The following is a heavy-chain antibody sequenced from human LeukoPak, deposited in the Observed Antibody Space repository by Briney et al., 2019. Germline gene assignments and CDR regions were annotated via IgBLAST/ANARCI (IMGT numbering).Heavy chain of an antibody. CDR3: AREYYDSSGTKYAFDI. CDR2: IHPDSGGA. Sequence: ASVKLSCTASGYPFTDYYVHWVRQAPGHGLEWMGCIHPDSGGAKYAQKFQGRVTMTRDTSISTVYMELSRLRSDDTAVHYCAREYYDSSGTKYAFDIWGQGTLVTVSS. J-gene: IGHJ3*02. V-gene: IGHV1-2*02. CDR1: GYPFTDYY. D-gene: IGHD3-22*01.